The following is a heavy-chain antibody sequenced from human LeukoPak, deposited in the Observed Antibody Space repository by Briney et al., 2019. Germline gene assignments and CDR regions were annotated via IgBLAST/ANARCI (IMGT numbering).Heavy chain of an antibody. V-gene: IGHV4-4*02. J-gene: IGHJ4*02. CDR3: ARSLTGYYIETIDY. CDR1: GGSISSSNW. Sequence: SETLSLTCAVSGGSISSSNWWSWVRQPPGKGLEWIGEIYHSGSTNYNPSLKSRVTISVDTSKNQFSLKLSSVTAADTAVYFCARSLTGYYIETIDYWGQGTLVTVSS. D-gene: IGHD3-9*01. CDR2: IYHSGST.